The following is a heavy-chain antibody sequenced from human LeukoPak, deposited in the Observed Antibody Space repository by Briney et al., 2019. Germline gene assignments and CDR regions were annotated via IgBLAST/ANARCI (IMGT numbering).Heavy chain of an antibody. Sequence: GGSLRLSCAASGFSFRSHGMNWVRQAPGRGLEWVSGISPRGDITYYKDSVRGRFTISRDNFKNTVSLQLNSLRAEDTAMYYCAKDDDWGRFNHWGQGTLVTVSS. V-gene: IGHV3-23*01. CDR3: AKDDDWGRFNH. D-gene: IGHD3-16*01. J-gene: IGHJ1*01. CDR2: ISPRGDIT. CDR1: GFSFRSHG.